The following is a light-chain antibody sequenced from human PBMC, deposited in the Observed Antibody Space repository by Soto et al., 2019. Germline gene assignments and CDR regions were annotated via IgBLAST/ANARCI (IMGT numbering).Light chain of an antibody. CDR3: QQYYSTPRT. CDR1: QSVLSSSRNKNY. CDR2: WAS. J-gene: IGKJ1*01. Sequence: DVVMTQSPDSLAVSLGERATINCRSSQSVLSSSRNKNYLASYQQKPGQPPKLLIYWASTRESGVPDRFSGSGSGTDFTLTISSLQAEDVAVYYCQQYYSTPRTFGQGTKVDIK. V-gene: IGKV4-1*01.